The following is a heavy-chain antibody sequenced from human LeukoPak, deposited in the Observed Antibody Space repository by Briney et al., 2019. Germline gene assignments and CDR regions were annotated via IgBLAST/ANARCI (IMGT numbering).Heavy chain of an antibody. V-gene: IGHV4-59*08. D-gene: IGHD4-17*01. Sequence: SETLSLTCTVSGGSISSYYWSWIRQPPGKGLEWIGYIYYRGSTNYNPSLKGRVTISVDTSKNQVSLKLTSVTAADTAIYYCARRSDYAPPWYGFDIWGQGTMVTVSS. CDR2: IYYRGST. CDR1: GGSISSYY. CDR3: ARRSDYAPPWYGFDI. J-gene: IGHJ3*02.